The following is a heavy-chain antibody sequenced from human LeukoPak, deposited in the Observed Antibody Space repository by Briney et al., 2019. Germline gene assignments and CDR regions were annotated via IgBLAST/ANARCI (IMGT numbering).Heavy chain of an antibody. CDR1: GFTFSNYW. J-gene: IGHJ6*02. CDR2: IKQDGSEK. Sequence: RGSLRLSCVASGFTFSNYWMTWVRQAPGKGLEWVANIKQDGSEKYYVDSVRGRFAISRDNAKNSIYLQMNSLRAEDTAVYYCARPAGTYDYSYGMDVWGQGTTVTVSS. D-gene: IGHD6-19*01. V-gene: IGHV3-7*01. CDR3: ARPAGTYDYSYGMDV.